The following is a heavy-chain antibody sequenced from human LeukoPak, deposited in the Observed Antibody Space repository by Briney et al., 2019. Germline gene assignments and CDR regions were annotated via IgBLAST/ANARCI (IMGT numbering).Heavy chain of an antibody. CDR3: ARDLSTMVRGVIITNHAFDI. J-gene: IGHJ3*02. V-gene: IGHV1-2*02. D-gene: IGHD3-10*01. CDR2: INPNSGGT. Sequence: ASVKVSCKASGHTINGFYLQWVGQAPGQGLDWIGWINPNSGGTNYAQKFQGRVTMTRDKSISTAYMEVSRLRSYDTAVYYCARDLSTMVRGVIITNHAFDIWGQGTMVTVSS. CDR1: GHTINGFY.